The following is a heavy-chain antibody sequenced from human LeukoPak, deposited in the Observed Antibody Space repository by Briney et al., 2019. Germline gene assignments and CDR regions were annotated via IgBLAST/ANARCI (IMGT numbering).Heavy chain of an antibody. Sequence: GESLKISCKGSGYSFTCYWISWVRQMPGKGLEWMGRIDPSDSYTNYSPSFQGQVTISADKSISTAYLQWSSLTASDTATYYCVRQRNWAFDYWGQGTLVTVSS. V-gene: IGHV5-10-1*04. J-gene: IGHJ4*02. D-gene: IGHD7-27*01. CDR2: IDPSDSYT. CDR3: VRQRNWAFDY. CDR1: GYSFTCYW.